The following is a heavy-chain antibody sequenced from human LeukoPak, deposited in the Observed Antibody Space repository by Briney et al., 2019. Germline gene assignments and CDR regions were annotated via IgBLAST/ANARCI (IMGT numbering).Heavy chain of an antibody. J-gene: IGHJ4*02. Sequence: GGSLRLSCSASGFPFSSYAMHWVRQAPGKGLEWVSGITGNGGTTAYADSVKGRFTISRDNAKNSLFLQMNSLRAEDTALYYCARDGPVAGVELDCWGQGTLVTVSS. CDR3: ARDGPVAGVELDC. D-gene: IGHD6-19*01. V-gene: IGHV3-20*04. CDR1: GFPFSSYA. CDR2: ITGNGGTT.